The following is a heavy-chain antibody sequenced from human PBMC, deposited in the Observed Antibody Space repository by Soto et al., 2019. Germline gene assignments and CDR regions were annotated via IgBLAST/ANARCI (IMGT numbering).Heavy chain of an antibody. Sequence: PSETLSLTCTVSGGSSGSFYWSWIRQSPGGTLEWIGYIYASRATTYNPSLESRITMSVDIPNNEFSLDLTSVTAADTAVYYCARSHSFDGSIYHYYFDFWGQGTLVTVSS. CDR3: ARSHSFDGSIYHYYFDF. J-gene: IGHJ4*02. V-gene: IGHV4-59*01. D-gene: IGHD3-3*02. CDR1: GGSSGSFY. CDR2: IYASRAT.